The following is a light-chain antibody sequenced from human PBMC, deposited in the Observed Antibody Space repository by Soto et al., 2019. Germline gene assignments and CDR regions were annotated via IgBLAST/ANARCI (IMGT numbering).Light chain of an antibody. Sequence: QSALAQAASVSGSPGQSITISCTGTSTDVGAYNYVAWYQQHPGKAPKLIIYEVTNRPSGVSYRFSASKSGNTASLTISGLHSDDEADYYCISYTGKTASYLFASGPKVNV. J-gene: IGLJ1*01. CDR1: STDVGAYNY. CDR2: EVT. V-gene: IGLV2-14*01. CDR3: ISYTGKTASYL.